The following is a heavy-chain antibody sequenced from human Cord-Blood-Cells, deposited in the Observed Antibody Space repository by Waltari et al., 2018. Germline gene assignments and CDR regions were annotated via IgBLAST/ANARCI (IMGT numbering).Heavy chain of an antibody. Sequence: QVQLVQSGAEVKKPGASVKVSCKASGYTFTGYYMHWVRQAPGQGLEWIGRISPNRGGTNYEQKFQGRVNMTRDTAISTAYLDLSRLRSDDVAVYYCALCSGYRDYWGPGTLVTVSS. D-gene: IGHD3-3*01. V-gene: IGHV1-2*06. CDR3: ALCSGYRDY. CDR1: GYTFTGYY. J-gene: IGHJ4*02. CDR2: ISPNRGGT.